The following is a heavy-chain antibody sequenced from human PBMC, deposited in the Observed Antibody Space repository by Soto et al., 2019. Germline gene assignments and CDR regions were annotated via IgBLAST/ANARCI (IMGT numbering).Heavy chain of an antibody. CDR1: GFTFSSYA. CDR2: ISGSGGST. J-gene: IGHJ6*02. Sequence: SLRLSCAASGFTFSSYAMSWVRQAPGKGLEWVSAISGSGGSTYYADSVKGRFTISRDNSKNTLYLQMNSLRAEDTAVYYCAKVATATYYYYYGMDVWGQGTTVTVSS. D-gene: IGHD5-12*01. V-gene: IGHV3-23*01. CDR3: AKVATATYYYYYGMDV.